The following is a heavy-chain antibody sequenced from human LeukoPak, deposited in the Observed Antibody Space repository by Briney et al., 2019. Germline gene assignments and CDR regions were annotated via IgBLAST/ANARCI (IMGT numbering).Heavy chain of an antibody. CDR3: ARGYCSSTSCYAQNDY. V-gene: IGHV4-59*01. Sequence: PSDTLSLTCTVFGVSISSYYWSWIRQPPGKGLEWIGYIYYSGSTNYNPSLKSRVTISVDTSKNQFSLKLSSVTAADTAVYYCARGYCSSTSCYAQNDYWGQGTLVTVSS. J-gene: IGHJ4*02. D-gene: IGHD2-2*01. CDR1: GVSISSYY. CDR2: IYYSGST.